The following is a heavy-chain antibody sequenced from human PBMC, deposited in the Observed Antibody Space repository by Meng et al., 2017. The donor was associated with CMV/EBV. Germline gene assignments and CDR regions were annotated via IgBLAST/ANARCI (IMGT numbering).Heavy chain of an antibody. CDR3: AREDYGYYGMDV. CDR2: INSDGSST. CDR1: GFTFSSYW. Sequence: GESLKISCAASGFTFSSYWMHWVRQAPGKGLVWVSRINSDGSSTSYADSVKGRFTISRDNAKNTLYLQMNRLRAEDTAVYYCAREDYGYYGMDVWGQGTTVTVSS. V-gene: IGHV3-74*01. J-gene: IGHJ6*02.